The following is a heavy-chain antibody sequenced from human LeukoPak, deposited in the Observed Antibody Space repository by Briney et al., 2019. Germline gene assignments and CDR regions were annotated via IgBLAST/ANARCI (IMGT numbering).Heavy chain of an antibody. V-gene: IGHV4-34*01. J-gene: IGHJ5*02. CDR2: INHSGST. Sequence: PSETLSLTCAVYGGSFSGYYWSWIRQPPGKGLEWIGEINHSGSTNYNPSLKSRVTISVDTSKNQFSLKLSSVTAADTAVYYCARGRSRITMIVVVNHWFDPWGQGTLVTVSS. CDR1: GGSFSGYY. D-gene: IGHD3-22*01. CDR3: ARGRSRITMIVVVNHWFDP.